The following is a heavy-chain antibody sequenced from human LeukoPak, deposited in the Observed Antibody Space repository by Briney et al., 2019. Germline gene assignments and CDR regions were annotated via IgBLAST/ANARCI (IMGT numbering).Heavy chain of an antibody. CDR3: TTENELMVYGMANFDY. J-gene: IGHJ4*02. CDR2: VKSKTDGGTT. Sequence: GGSLRLSCAASGFTFLNAWMSWVRQAPGKGLEWVGRVKSKTDGGTTDYAAPVKGRFTISRDESKNTLFLQMNSLKTEDTAVYYCTTENELMVYGMANFDYWGQGTLVTVSS. V-gene: IGHV3-15*01. D-gene: IGHD2-8*01. CDR1: GFTFLNAW.